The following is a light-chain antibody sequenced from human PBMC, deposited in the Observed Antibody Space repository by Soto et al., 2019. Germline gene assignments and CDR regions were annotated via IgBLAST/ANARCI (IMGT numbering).Light chain of an antibody. CDR3: QQSYSTPRT. J-gene: IGKJ2*01. CDR1: QNIANY. Sequence: VQMTQSQSTLSASVGDRVTLTCRASQNIANYLNWYQQIPGKAPKVLIYGASSLQSGVPSRFSGSGSGTDFTLTISSLQPEDFATYYCQQSYSTPRTFGQGTKLEIK. V-gene: IGKV1-39*01. CDR2: GAS.